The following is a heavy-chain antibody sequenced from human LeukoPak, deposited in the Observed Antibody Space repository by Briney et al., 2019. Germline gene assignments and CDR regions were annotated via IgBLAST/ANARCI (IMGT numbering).Heavy chain of an antibody. Sequence: PGGSLRLSCAASGFTFSSYEMNWVRQAPGKGLEWVSYISSSGSTIYYADSVKGRFTISRDNAKNSLYLQMNSLRAEDTAVYYCARDSGPGQLWTLVDYWGQGTLVTVSS. D-gene: IGHD5-18*01. J-gene: IGHJ4*02. CDR3: ARDSGPGQLWTLVDY. V-gene: IGHV3-48*03. CDR1: GFTFSSYE. CDR2: ISSSGSTI.